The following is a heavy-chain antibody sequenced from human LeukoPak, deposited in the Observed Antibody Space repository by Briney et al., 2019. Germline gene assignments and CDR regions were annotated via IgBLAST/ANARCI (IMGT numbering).Heavy chain of an antibody. CDR3: ARGRAMHYSSCAVDY. D-gene: IGHD6-6*01. J-gene: IGHJ4*02. CDR2: INHSGST. V-gene: IGHV4-34*01. CDR1: GGSFSGYY. Sequence: SSETLSLTCAVYGGSFSGYYWSWIRQPPVKVLEWIGEINHSGSTNYNPSLKSRVTTSVDTSKNQFSLKLSSVTAADTAVYYCARGRAMHYSSCAVDYWGQGTLVTVSS.